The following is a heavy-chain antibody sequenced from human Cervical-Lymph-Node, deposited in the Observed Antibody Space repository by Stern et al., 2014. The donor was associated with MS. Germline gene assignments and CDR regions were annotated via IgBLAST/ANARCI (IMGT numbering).Heavy chain of an antibody. J-gene: IGHJ6*02. V-gene: IGHV1-69*01. CDR1: GGTFSNYA. CDR2: IVPLFGKP. D-gene: IGHD4-17*01. Sequence: VHLVESGAELKKPGSSVKVSCKASGGTFSNYATSWVRQAPGQGLEWMGGIVPLFGKPNYAQKFQGRVTITADESTSTAYMDLSSLRSEDTAVYYCASPLTATSVPFGYYGMDVWGQGTTVTVS. CDR3: ASPLTATSVPFGYYGMDV.